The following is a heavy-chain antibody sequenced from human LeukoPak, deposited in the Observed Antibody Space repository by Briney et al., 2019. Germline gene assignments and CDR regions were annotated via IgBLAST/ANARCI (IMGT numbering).Heavy chain of an antibody. CDR1: GGSFSGYY. CDR3: ARGRRGGGTAMVTGPYYYYYMDV. V-gene: IGHV4-34*01. D-gene: IGHD5-18*01. CDR2: INHSGST. J-gene: IGHJ6*03. Sequence: SETLSLTCAVYGGSFSGYYWSWIRQPPGKGLEWIGEINHSGSTNYNPSLKSRVTISVDTSKNQFSLKLSSVTAADTAVYYCARGRRGGGTAMVTGPYYYYYMDVWGKGTTVTVSS.